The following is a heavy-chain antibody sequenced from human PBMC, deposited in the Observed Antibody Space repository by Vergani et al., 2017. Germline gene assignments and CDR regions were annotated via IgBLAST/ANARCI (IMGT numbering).Heavy chain of an antibody. V-gene: IGHV4-59*13. CDR1: GGSFNTYY. CDR2: IYSTGST. D-gene: IGHD5-12*01. CDR3: ARVMYRYDASTGYRLEGMDI. Sequence: QVQLEESGPGLVKPSETLSLTCTVSGGSFNTYYWSWIRQSPGKGLEWIGDIYSTGSTNYNPSLNSRVTMSVDTYKNQFSLKLRSVTAADTAVYFCARVMYRYDASTGYRLEGMDIWGQGTTVTISS. J-gene: IGHJ6*02.